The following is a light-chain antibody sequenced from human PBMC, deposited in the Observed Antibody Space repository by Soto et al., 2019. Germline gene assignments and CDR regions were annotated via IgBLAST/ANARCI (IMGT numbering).Light chain of an antibody. CDR1: SGHSNYA. Sequence: QLVLTQSPSASASLGASVKLTCTLSSGHSNYAIAWHQQQPEKGPRYLMKVNSDGSHRKGDGIHDRFSGSSSGAQRYLTISSLQSEDEADYYCQTWGTGIRVFGTGTKLTVL. V-gene: IGLV4-69*01. J-gene: IGLJ1*01. CDR3: QTWGTGIRV. CDR2: VNSDGSH.